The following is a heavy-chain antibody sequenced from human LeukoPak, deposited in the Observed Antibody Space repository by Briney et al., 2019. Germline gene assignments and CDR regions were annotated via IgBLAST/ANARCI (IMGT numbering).Heavy chain of an antibody. CDR1: VGSISSSSYY. V-gene: IGHV4-39*01. D-gene: IGHD3-3*01. CDR3: ARRGYDFWSGYYKPTKEYYMDV. J-gene: IGHJ6*03. CDR2: IYYSGST. Sequence: PSETLSLTCTVSVGSISSSSYYWGWIRQPPGKGLEWIGRIYYSGSTYYNPSLKSRVTISVDTSKNQFSLKLSSVTAADTAVYYCARRGYDFWSGYYKPTKEYYMDVWGKGTTVTVSS.